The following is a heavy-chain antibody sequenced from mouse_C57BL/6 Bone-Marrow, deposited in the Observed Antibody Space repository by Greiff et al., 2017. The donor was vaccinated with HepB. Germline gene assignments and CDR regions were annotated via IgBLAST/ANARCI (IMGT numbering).Heavy chain of an antibody. CDR2: ITHSGET. V-gene: IGHV12-3*01. CDR3: AGDSCFHYAMDY. Sequence: QVQLQQSGPGLVKPSQSLFLTCSITGFPITSGYYWIWIRQSPGKPLEWMGYITHSGETFYNPSLQSPISITRETSKNQFFLQLNSVTTEDTAMYYCAGDSCFHYAMDYWGQGTSVTVSS. J-gene: IGHJ4*01. CDR1: GFPITSGYY.